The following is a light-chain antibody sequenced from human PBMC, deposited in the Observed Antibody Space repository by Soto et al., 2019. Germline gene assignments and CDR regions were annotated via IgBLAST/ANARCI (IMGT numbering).Light chain of an antibody. CDR3: HQLSNWHHSST. J-gene: IGKJ5*01. V-gene: IGKV3-11*01. CDR1: QSISGY. Sequence: EIVLTQSPVTLSLSPWERATLSCRAGQSISGYLAWYQQKRGQAPRLVIYDASNRATGIPARFSVSGSETDFTLNIIRLEAKDLSGYYCHQLSNWHHSSTVAQGTRLQSK. CDR2: DAS.